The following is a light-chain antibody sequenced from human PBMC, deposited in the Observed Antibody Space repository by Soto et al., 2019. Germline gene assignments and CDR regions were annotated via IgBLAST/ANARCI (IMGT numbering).Light chain of an antibody. CDR2: DTY. V-gene: IGKV3-11*01. Sequence: DIVLTQSPATLSLSPGERATLSCRTSQTISSPLNWYQKRPGQAPRLLIYDTYNRATDIPARFSGSGSGTDFILAISSLDPDAFGVYFCQARHNWPFTFCQVTRLDIK. CDR1: QTISSP. CDR3: QARHNWPFT. J-gene: IGKJ5*01.